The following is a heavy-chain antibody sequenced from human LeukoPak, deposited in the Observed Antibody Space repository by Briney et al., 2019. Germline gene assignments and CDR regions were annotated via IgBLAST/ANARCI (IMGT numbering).Heavy chain of an antibody. CDR3: VNAITPKVAHAVDP. Sequence: GGSLRLSCAASGFTFSSYGMQWVRQAPGKGLEWVGVISYDGRVMFYGDSVKGRFIISRDNSKNTLYLQMNTLRAEDTAIYYCVNAITPKVAHAVDPWGQGTLVTVSS. V-gene: IGHV3-30*18. J-gene: IGHJ5*02. D-gene: IGHD1-14*01. CDR2: ISYDGRVM. CDR1: GFTFSSYG.